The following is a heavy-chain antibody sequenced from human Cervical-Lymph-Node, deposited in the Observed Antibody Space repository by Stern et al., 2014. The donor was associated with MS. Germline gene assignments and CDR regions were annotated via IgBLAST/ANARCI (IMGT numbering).Heavy chain of an antibody. CDR3: AGVYSHGNYFDY. D-gene: IGHD2-21*01. V-gene: IGHV2-70*17. CDR1: GFSLSASGMC. J-gene: IGHJ4*02. CDR2: IDWDDDK. Sequence: QVPLRESGPALVKPTQTLTLTCTVSGFSLSASGMCVSWIRQPPGKALEWLARIDWDDDKFYSTSLKTRLTISKDTSKNQVVLTLTNLDPVDTATYYCAGVYSHGNYFDYWGQGTLVTVSS.